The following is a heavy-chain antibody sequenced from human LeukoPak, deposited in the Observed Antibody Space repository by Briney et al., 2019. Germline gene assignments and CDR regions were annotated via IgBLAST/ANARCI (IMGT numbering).Heavy chain of an antibody. CDR3: ARRDTTGWYHHFDY. CDR1: GLTVSSNS. CDR2: LYNGGGA. V-gene: IGHV3-53*01. D-gene: IGHD6-19*01. Sequence: PGGSLRLSCAASGLTVSSNSMSWVRQAPGKGLEWVSILYNGGGANYADSVKGRFTISRDNSRNTLFLQMNSLRAEDTAVYYCARRDTTGWYHHFDYWGQGTLVTVSS. J-gene: IGHJ4*02.